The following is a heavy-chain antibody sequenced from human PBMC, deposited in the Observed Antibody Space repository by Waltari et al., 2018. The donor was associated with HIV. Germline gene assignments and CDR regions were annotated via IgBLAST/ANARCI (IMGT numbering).Heavy chain of an antibody. CDR1: GGSISSSNYY. V-gene: IGHV4-39*01. Sequence: QLQLQESGPGLVKPSETLSLTCTVSGGSISSSNYYWGWIRQPPGKGLEWIGTIYYSGITYSNPSLNSRVTLSVDTSTNQFSLKMRSVTAADTAVYYCARHVVLRGFMPRYFDPWGQGTLVTVSS. D-gene: IGHD3-10*01. CDR3: ARHVVLRGFMPRYFDP. CDR2: IYYSGIT. J-gene: IGHJ5*02.